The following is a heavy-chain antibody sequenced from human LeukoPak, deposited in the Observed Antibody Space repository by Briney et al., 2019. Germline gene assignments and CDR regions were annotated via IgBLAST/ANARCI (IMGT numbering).Heavy chain of an antibody. CDR1: GFTSSSYG. CDR2: IRYDGSNK. D-gene: IGHD6-19*01. Sequence: PGGSLRLSCAASGFTSSSYGMHWVRQAPGKGLEGVAFIRYDGSNKYYADSVKGRFTISRDNSKNTLYLQTNSLRAEDTAVYYCAVTGYSSDWYQVGYWGQGTLVTVSS. CDR3: AVTGYSSDWYQVGY. J-gene: IGHJ4*02. V-gene: IGHV3-30*02.